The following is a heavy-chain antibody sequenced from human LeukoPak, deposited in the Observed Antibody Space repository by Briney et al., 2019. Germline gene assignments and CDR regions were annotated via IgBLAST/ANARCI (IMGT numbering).Heavy chain of an antibody. CDR2: MNPNSGNT. CDR3: ARAFRNRVSRNY. J-gene: IGHJ4*02. CDR1: GYTFTIYD. V-gene: IGHV1-8*01. Sequence: ASVKVSCKSSGYTFTIYDINWVRQATGQGLEWMGWMNPNSGNTGYAQKFQDRLTMTRNTSISTAYMELSSVRSEDTAVYYCARAFRNRVSRNYWGQGTLVTVSS. D-gene: IGHD6-13*01.